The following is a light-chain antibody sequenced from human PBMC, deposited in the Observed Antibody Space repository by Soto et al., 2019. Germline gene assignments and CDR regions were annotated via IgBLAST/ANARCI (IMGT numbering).Light chain of an antibody. J-gene: IGLJ1*01. Sequence: QSVLTQPTSASGTPGQRVTISCSGSNSNIGSNAVNWYQQLPGTAPRLLIYNNNQRPSGVPDRFSGSKSGTSASLAISGLQSEHEADYYCAAWDDSLSGPVFGTGTKVTVL. CDR3: AAWDDSLSGPV. V-gene: IGLV1-44*01. CDR2: NNN. CDR1: NSNIGSNA.